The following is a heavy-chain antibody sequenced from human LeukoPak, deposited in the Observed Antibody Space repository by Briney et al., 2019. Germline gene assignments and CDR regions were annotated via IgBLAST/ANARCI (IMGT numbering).Heavy chain of an antibody. D-gene: IGHD2-8*01. J-gene: IGHJ4*02. V-gene: IGHV1-2*02. CDR1: GYTFTGYY. Sequence: GASVKVSCKASGYTFTGYYMHWVRQAPGQGLEGMGWINPNSGGTNYAQKFQGRVTMTRDTSISTAYMELSRLRSDDTAVYYCARSLVYCTNGVCYSDYWGQGTLVTVSS. CDR2: INPNSGGT. CDR3: ARSLVYCTNGVCYSDY.